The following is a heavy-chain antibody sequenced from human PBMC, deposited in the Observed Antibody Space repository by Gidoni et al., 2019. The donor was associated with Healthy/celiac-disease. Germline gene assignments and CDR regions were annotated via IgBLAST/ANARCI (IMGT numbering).Heavy chain of an antibody. CDR1: GFTFSSYG. D-gene: IGHD4-17*01. CDR2: IWYDGSNK. V-gene: IGHV3-33*01. J-gene: IGHJ5*02. CDR3: ARAPFDRLRWRNWFDP. Sequence: QVQLVESGGGVVQPGRSLRLSCAASGFTFSSYGMHWVRQAPGKGLEWVAVIWYDGSNKYYADSVKGRFTISRDNSKNTLYLQMNSLRAEDTAVYYCARAPFDRLRWRNWFDPWGQGTLVTVSS.